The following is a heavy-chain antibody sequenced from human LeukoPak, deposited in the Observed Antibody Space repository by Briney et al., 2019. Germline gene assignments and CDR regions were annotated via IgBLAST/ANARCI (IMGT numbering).Heavy chain of an antibody. J-gene: IGHJ5*02. CDR1: GYTFTSYD. V-gene: IGHV1-2*02. Sequence: GASVKVSCKASGYTFTSYDIHWVRQATGQGLEWMGWMNPNSGGTNYAQKFQGRVTMTRDTSISTAYMELSRLRSDDTAVYYCARERLRRFDPWGQGTLVTVSS. CDR3: ARERLRRFDP. CDR2: MNPNSGGT.